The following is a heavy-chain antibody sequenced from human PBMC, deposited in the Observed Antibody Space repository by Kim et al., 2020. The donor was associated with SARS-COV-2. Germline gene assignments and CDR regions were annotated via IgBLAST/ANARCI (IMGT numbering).Heavy chain of an antibody. Sequence: GGSLRLSCAASGFTFEIYWLSWVRQAPGKGLEWVANIKPDGSEKYYVDSVEGRFTISRDNAKNLVYLQMNNLRAEDMAVYYCARDWTDIGPGRGIDYWGQGTLVTVSS. CDR3: ARDWTDIGPGRGIDY. CDR1: GFTFEIYW. CDR2: IKPDGSEK. J-gene: IGHJ4*02. D-gene: IGHD3-3*01. V-gene: IGHV3-7*01.